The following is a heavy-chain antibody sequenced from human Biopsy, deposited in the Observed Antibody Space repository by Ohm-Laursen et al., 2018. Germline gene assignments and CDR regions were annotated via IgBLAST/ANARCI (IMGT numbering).Heavy chain of an antibody. CDR3: ARHGSRGARQNWFDS. CDR2: IFPSDSDS. CDR1: GYIFTNYW. D-gene: IGHD6-6*01. V-gene: IGHV5-51*01. Sequence: ESLKISCKGSGYIFTNYWIGWVRQVPGKGLEWVGIIFPSDSDSRYSPSFQGHVTMSADKSINTVYLHWSGLRDSDSAIYFCARHGSRGARQNWFDSWGQGTLGTV. J-gene: IGHJ5*01.